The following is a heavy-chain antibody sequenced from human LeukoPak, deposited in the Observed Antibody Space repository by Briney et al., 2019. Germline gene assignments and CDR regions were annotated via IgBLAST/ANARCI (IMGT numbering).Heavy chain of an antibody. Sequence: GGSLRLSCAASGFTFDDYAMHWVRQAPGKGLEWVSGISWNSGSIGYADSVKGRFTISRDNAKNSLYLQMNSLRAEDVALYYCAKDGYSGGYEFGDAFDIWGQGTMVTVSS. CDR1: GFTFDDYA. V-gene: IGHV3-9*03. D-gene: IGHD1-26*01. CDR3: AKDGYSGGYEFGDAFDI. CDR2: ISWNSGSI. J-gene: IGHJ3*02.